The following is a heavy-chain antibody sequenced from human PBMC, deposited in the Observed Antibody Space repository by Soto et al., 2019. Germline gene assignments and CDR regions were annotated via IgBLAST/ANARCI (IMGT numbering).Heavy chain of an antibody. D-gene: IGHD3-10*01. CDR2: LYSDGST. CDR1: GFIVSWNY. CDR3: ARGGYYGSDRGWFDP. J-gene: IGHJ5*02. Sequence: SXECLSLSCAASGFIVSWNYRSWVRQAPGKGLEWVSVLYSDGSTYYADSVKGRFTISRDNSKNTLFLQMNSLRAEDTAVYYCARGGYYGSDRGWFDPWGQGTLVTVSS. V-gene: IGHV3-53*01.